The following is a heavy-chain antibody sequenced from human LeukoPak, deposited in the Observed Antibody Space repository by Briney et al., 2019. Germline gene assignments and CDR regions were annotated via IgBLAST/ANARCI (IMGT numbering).Heavy chain of an antibody. CDR3: ARVGFARVVPAAFFDP. Sequence: GGSLRLSCAASGFTFDDYGMSWVRQAPGKGLEWVSGINWNGGSTGYADSVKGRSTISRDNAKNSLYLQMNSLRAEDTALYYCARVGFARVVPAAFFDPWGQGTLVTVSS. D-gene: IGHD2-2*01. CDR1: GFTFDDYG. J-gene: IGHJ5*02. V-gene: IGHV3-20*04. CDR2: INWNGGST.